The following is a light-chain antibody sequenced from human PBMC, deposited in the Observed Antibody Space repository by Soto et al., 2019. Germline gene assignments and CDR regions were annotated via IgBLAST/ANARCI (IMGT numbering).Light chain of an antibody. V-gene: IGKV3-15*01. CDR1: QSVSSN. CDR2: GAS. Sequence: EIEMTQSPATLSVSPGERATLSCRASQSVSSNLAWYQQKPGQAPRLLIYGASTRATGIPARFGGSGSGTEFTLTISSLQSEDFAVYYCQQYNNWPLTFGGGTKVEIK. J-gene: IGKJ4*01. CDR3: QQYNNWPLT.